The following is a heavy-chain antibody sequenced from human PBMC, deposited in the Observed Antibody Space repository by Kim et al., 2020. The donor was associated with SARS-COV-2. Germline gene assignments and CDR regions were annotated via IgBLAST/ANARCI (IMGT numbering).Heavy chain of an antibody. CDR1: GFTVSSNY. CDR2: IYSGGST. V-gene: IGHV3-66*04. CDR3: ARRRLLGEFDC. Sequence: GGSLRLSCAASGFTVSSNYMSWVRQAPGKGLEWVSVIYSGGSTYYADSVKGRFTITRDNSKNTLYLQMNSLRAEDTAVYYCARRRLLGEFDCWGQGTLVTVSS. J-gene: IGHJ4*02. D-gene: IGHD3-16*01.